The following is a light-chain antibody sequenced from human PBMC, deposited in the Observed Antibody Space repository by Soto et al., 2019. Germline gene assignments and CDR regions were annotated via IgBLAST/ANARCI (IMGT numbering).Light chain of an antibody. CDR1: QSVSNNY. CDR3: QQYGSSPPYT. CDR2: GSS. Sequence: EVGLTQSPGTLSLSPGERATLSCRASQSVSNNYLARYQQKPCQSPKLLIFGSSDKATGIPDRFSGSGSVRDFTLTISRLEAEDFAVYYCQQYGSSPPYTFGQGTKLEIK. V-gene: IGKV3-20*01. J-gene: IGKJ2*01.